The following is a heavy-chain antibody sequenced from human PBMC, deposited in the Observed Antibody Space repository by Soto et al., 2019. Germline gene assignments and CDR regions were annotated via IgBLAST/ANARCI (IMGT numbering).Heavy chain of an antibody. CDR2: IYYSGST. D-gene: IGHD3-3*01. CDR3: ARAGEQRFLEWLFVGDDAFDI. Sequence: QVQLQESGPGLVKPSQTLSLTCTVSGGSISSGGYYWSWIRQHPGKGLEWIGYIYYSGSTYYNPSLKSRVTISVDTSKNQFSLKLSSVTAADTAVYYCARAGEQRFLEWLFVGDDAFDIWGQGTMVTVSS. J-gene: IGHJ3*02. V-gene: IGHV4-31*03. CDR1: GGSISSGGYY.